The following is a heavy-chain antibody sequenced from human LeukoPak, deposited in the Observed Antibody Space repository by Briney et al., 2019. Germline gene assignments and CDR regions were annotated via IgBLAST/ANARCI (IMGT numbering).Heavy chain of an antibody. CDR1: GFSFSSAW. D-gene: IGHD7-27*01. CDR2: IKSNTNGETT. CDR3: TTEYWGSNY. Sequence: GGSLRLSCAGSGFSFSSAWMNWVRQAPGKGLEWVGLIKSNTNGETTAYAAPVKGRFTISRDDSKNTLYLQMDSLKTEDTGVYYCTTEYWGSNYWGQGTLVTVSS. V-gene: IGHV3-15*07. J-gene: IGHJ4*02.